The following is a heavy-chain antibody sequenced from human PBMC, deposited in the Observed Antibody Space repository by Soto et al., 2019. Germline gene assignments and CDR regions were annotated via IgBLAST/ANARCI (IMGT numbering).Heavy chain of an antibody. CDR3: PRDPHVFWNSYFFDP. J-gene: IGHJ5*02. Sequence: ASVKGSCNASGYPFDTYGINWVRQAPGQRPEWMGWISAYNGQTDYAQNIQGRVTMATDTSTNTAYMDLRNLRSDETAVYYCPRDPHVFWNSYFFDPWGPGTLVTVSS. CDR2: ISAYNGQT. CDR1: GYPFDTYG. V-gene: IGHV1-18*01. D-gene: IGHD3-3*01.